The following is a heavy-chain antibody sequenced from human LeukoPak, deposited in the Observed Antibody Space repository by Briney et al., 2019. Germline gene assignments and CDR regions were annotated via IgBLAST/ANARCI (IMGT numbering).Heavy chain of an antibody. CDR3: ARDPGGGDGYNYASNAFDI. Sequence: PSETLSLTCTVSGGSIRNYYWSWIRQPAGKGLEWIGRMYTSVSTNYNPSLMSRVTISVDTSKNQFSLKLSSVTAADTAVYYCARDPGGGDGYNYASNAFDIWGQGTMVTVSS. V-gene: IGHV4-4*07. D-gene: IGHD5-24*01. J-gene: IGHJ3*02. CDR1: GGSIRNYY. CDR2: MYTSVST.